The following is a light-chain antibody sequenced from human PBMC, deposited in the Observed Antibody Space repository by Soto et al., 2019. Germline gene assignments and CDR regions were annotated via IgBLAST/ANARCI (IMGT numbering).Light chain of an antibody. Sequence: EIVMTQSPATLSVSPGERATLSCRASQSVSSNFAWYQQKPGHAPRLLTSGASTRATGIPARFSGSGSGTEFTLPISRLEPEDFAVYYCQQYGSSLWTFGQGTKVDI. CDR1: QSVSSN. CDR2: GAS. CDR3: QQYGSSLWT. V-gene: IGKV3-15*01. J-gene: IGKJ1*01.